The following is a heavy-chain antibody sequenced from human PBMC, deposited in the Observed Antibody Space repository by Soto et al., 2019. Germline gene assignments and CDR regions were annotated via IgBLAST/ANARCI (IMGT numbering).Heavy chain of an antibody. CDR1: GYTLTELS. D-gene: IGHD2-2*01. CDR3: AKDITTRSTSWNWGWFDP. Sequence: QVQLVQSGAEVKKPGASVKVSCKVSGYTLTELSMHWVRQAPGKGLEWMGGFDPEDGETIYAQKFQGRVTMTEDTSTDTAYMELSSLRSEDTAVYYCAKDITTRSTSWNWGWFDPWGQGTLVTVSS. J-gene: IGHJ5*02. V-gene: IGHV1-24*01. CDR2: FDPEDGET.